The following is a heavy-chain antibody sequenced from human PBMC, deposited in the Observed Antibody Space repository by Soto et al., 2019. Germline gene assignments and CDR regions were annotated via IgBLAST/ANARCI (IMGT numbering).Heavy chain of an antibody. V-gene: IGHV2-5*02. D-gene: IGHD5-12*01. CDR1: GFSFSSSVVG. CDR3: THIRNGYHYADY. CDR2: IYWDDDK. Sequence: QITLKESGPTLVKPTQTLTLTCTFSGFSFSSSVVGVGWIRQPPGKALEWLAVIYWDDDKRYSPSLKNRLTITKDTSKNQVVLTMTNMDPVDTATYYCTHIRNGYHYADYWCQRTVVTVSS. J-gene: IGHJ4*02.